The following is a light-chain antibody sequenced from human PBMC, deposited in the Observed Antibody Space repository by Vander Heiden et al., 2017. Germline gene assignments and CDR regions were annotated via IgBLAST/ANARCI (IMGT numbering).Light chain of an antibody. Sequence: TQLTPSPSSLSASVGDRVTITCQASQDISNYLNWYQQKPGKAPKLLIYDASNLETGVPSRFSGSGSGTDFTFTISSLQPEDIATYYCQQYDNLHTFGQGTRLEIK. V-gene: IGKV1-33*01. CDR1: QDISNY. J-gene: IGKJ5*01. CDR2: DAS. CDR3: QQYDNLHT.